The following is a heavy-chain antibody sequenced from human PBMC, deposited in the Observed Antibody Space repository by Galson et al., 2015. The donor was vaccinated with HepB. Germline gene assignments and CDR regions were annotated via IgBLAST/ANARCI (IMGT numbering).Heavy chain of an antibody. Sequence: SLRLSCAASGFTFSSYAMHWVRQAPGEGLEYVSAISSNGGSTYYADSVKGRFTISRDNSKNTLYLQMSSLRAEDTAVYYCVKDHWLAMDSSGYYYAGYAFDIWGQGTMVTVSS. J-gene: IGHJ3*02. D-gene: IGHD3-22*01. CDR2: ISSNGGST. CDR3: VKDHWLAMDSSGYYYAGYAFDI. V-gene: IGHV3-64D*06. CDR1: GFTFSSYA.